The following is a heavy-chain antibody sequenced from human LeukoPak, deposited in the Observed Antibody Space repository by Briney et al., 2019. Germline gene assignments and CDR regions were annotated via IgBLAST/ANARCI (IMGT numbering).Heavy chain of an antibody. CDR2: ISAYNGNT. D-gene: IGHD1-1*01. J-gene: IGHJ4*02. CDR3: ATPTGSFDC. Sequence: ASVKVSCKASGYTFTSYGISWVRQAPGQGLEWMGWISAYNGNTNYAQKLQGRVTMTRDTSISTAYMELSRLRSDDTAVYYCATPTGSFDCWGQGTLVTVSS. CDR1: GYTFTSYG. V-gene: IGHV1-18*01.